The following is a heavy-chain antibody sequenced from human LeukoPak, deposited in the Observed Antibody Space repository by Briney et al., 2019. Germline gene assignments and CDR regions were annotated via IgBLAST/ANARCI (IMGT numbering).Heavy chain of an antibody. CDR2: ISYDGSNK. V-gene: IGHV3-30*04. Sequence: PGGSLRLSCAASGFTFSSYAMHWVRQAPGKGLEWVAVISYDGSNKYYADSVKGRFTISRHNSKNTLYLQMNSLRAEDTAVYYCARDPVVRAKDWGTNFDYWGQGTLVTVSS. D-gene: IGHD3-16*01. CDR3: ARDPVVRAKDWGTNFDY. J-gene: IGHJ4*02. CDR1: GFTFSSYA.